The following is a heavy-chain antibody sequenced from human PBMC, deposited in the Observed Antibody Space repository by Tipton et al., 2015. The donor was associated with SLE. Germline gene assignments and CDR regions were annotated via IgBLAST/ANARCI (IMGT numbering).Heavy chain of an antibody. J-gene: IGHJ6*02. Sequence: TLSLTCTVSGGSISFDYWSWIRQSAGRGLEWIGRIYSSGRTDYNPSLKSRVTMSVDTSKNQFSLKLTSLTAADTAVYYCARDWDGLDVWDQGTTVIVSS. D-gene: IGHD3-16*01. CDR1: GGSISFDY. V-gene: IGHV4-4*07. CDR2: IYSSGRT. CDR3: ARDWDGLDV.